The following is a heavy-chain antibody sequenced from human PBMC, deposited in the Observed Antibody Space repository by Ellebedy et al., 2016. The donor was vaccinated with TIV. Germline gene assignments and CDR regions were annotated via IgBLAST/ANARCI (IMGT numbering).Heavy chain of an antibody. CDR1: GFPFSSSD. V-gene: IGHV3-21*01. CDR3: ARGIVPAAFDV. CDR2: ISSSSGHI. D-gene: IGHD2-2*01. J-gene: IGHJ6*02. Sequence: GESLKISXAASGFPFSSSDMNWVRQGPGKGLEWVSSISSSSGHISYADSVKGRFTVSRDNAKNSLYLQMDSLRVEDTAVYSCARGIVPAAFDVWGQGTTVTVSS.